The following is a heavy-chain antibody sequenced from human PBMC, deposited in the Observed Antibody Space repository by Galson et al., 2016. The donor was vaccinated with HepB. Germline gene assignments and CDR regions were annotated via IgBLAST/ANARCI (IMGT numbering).Heavy chain of an antibody. D-gene: IGHD1/OR15-1a*01. J-gene: IGHJ4*02. V-gene: IGHV4-61*01. Sequence: SETLSLTCSVSGVSVSSASYYWTWIRQSPGKGLEWVGLVWQNGRTNYNPSLRSRLTISIDRSMNQFSLELNSVTAAHTAGYYCARYAGVGTTPRRFGFWGQGTLVTVSS. CDR3: ARYAGVGTTPRRFGF. CDR1: GVSVSSASYY. CDR2: VWQNGRT.